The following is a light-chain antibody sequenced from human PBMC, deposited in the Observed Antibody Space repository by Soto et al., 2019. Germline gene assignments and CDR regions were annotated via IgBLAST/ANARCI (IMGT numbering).Light chain of an antibody. CDR2: DVT. V-gene: IGLV2-14*01. CDR1: SSDVGGYNY. CDR3: SSYTSSSTPYA. Sequence: QSVLTQPASVSGSPGQSITISCTGTSSDVGGYNYVSWYQQHPVKAPKLMIYDVTNRPSGVSDRFSGSKSGNTASLTISGLQAEDEADYHCSSYTSSSTPYAFGTGTKVTV. J-gene: IGLJ1*01.